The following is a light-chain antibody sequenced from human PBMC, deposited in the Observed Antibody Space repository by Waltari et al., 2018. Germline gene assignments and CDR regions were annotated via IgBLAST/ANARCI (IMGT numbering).Light chain of an antibody. Sequence: ETVVTQSPATLPMSPGERATLSCRTSQSIGSSLAWYQQRPGQAPRLLIYRASTRATGIPDRFSGSGSETEFTLTIGSLQSEDVAVYYCQQYNNWPPGTFGQGTRLEI. V-gene: IGKV3-15*01. J-gene: IGKJ1*01. CDR2: RAS. CDR3: QQYNNWPPGT. CDR1: QSIGSS.